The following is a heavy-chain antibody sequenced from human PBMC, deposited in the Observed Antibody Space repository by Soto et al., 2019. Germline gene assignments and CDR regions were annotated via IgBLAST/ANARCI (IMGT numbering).Heavy chain of an antibody. J-gene: IGHJ4*02. D-gene: IGHD3-10*01. Sequence: VKVSCKASGYTFTSYDINWVRQATGQGLEWMGWMNPNSGNTGYAQKFQGRVTMTRNTSISTAYMELSSLRSEDTAVYYCARRGMVRGVHNFDYWGQGTLVTVSS. CDR1: GYTFTSYD. CDR2: MNPNSGNT. V-gene: IGHV1-8*01. CDR3: ARRGMVRGVHNFDY.